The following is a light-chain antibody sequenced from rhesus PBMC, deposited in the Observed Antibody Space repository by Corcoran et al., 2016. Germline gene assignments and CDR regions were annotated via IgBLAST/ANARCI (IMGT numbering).Light chain of an antibody. CDR1: ESVCSY. CDR2: SAY. Sequence: EIVMTQSPATLSLSPGETATLSCRASESVCSYLAWYQQKPGQAPKLLVHSAYFRATGIPDRFSGSGSRTEVTLTICSLEPEDVGVYHCQQYNDLLPTFGQGTKVDIK. V-gene: IGKV3-40*03. J-gene: IGKJ1*01. CDR3: QQYNDLLPT.